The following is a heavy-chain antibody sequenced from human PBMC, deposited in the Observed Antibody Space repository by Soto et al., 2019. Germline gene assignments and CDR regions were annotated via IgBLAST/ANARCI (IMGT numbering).Heavy chain of an antibody. CDR3: ARTPDI. Sequence: LCGGSISSGGYSWSWIRQPPGKGLEWIGYIYHSGSTYYHPSLKSRVTISVDRSKNQFSLKLSSVTAADTAVYYCARTPDIWGQGTMVTVSS. CDR1: GGSISSGGYS. CDR2: IYHSGST. J-gene: IGHJ3*02. V-gene: IGHV4-30-2*01.